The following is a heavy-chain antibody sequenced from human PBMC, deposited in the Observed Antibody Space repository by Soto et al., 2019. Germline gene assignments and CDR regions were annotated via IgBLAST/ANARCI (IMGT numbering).Heavy chain of an antibody. CDR3: ARVFRITMVRGVAWDP. CDR1: GFTFSSYW. D-gene: IGHD3-10*01. J-gene: IGHJ5*02. V-gene: IGHV3-7*05. CDR2: IKQDGSEK. Sequence: GGSLRLSCAASGFTFSSYWMSWVRQAPGKGLEWVANIKQDGSEKYYVDSVKGRFTISRDNAKNSLYLQMNSLRAEDTAVYYCARVFRITMVRGVAWDPWGQGTLVTVSS.